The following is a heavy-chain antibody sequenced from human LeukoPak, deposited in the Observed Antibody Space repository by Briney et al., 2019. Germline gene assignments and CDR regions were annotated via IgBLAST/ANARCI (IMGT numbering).Heavy chain of an antibody. Sequence: GGSLRLSCAASGFTFSSCAMHWVRQAPGKGLEWVAVISYDGSNKYYADSVKGRFTISRDNAKNSLYLQMNSLRAEDTAVYYCARDLEGAAAAYNYFDPCGQGTLVTASS. V-gene: IGHV3-30-3*01. J-gene: IGHJ5*02. CDR2: ISYDGSNK. CDR1: GFTFSSCA. D-gene: IGHD6-13*01. CDR3: ARDLEGAAAAYNYFDP.